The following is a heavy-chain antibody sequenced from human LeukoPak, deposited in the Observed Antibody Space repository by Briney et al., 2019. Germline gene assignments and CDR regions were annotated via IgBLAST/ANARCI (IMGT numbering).Heavy chain of an antibody. V-gene: IGHV3-48*04. J-gene: IGHJ3*02. CDR2: ISGTSTAI. CDR3: ARGQTGADAFDI. Sequence: GGSLRLSCAASGFTFSSSNMHWVRQAPGKGLEWVSFISGTSTAIYYADSVKGRFTISRDNAKHSLYLQMNSLRAEDTAVYYCARGQTGADAFDIWGQGTMVTVSS. D-gene: IGHD7-27*01. CDR1: GFTFSSSN.